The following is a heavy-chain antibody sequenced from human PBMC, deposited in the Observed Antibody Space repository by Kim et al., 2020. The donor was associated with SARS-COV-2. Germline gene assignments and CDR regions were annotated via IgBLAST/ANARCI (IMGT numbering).Heavy chain of an antibody. CDR2: ISWNSGRI. J-gene: IGHJ4*02. D-gene: IGHD4-4*01. CDR1: GFTFDAYA. V-gene: IGHV3-9*01. CDR3: AKDSAVNSVYFFDY. Sequence: GGSLRLSCAGSGFTFDAYAMHWVWQAPGKGLEWVSSISWNSGRIDYADSVKGRFTIFRDNTKNTLYLQMNSLRAGDTALYYCAKDSAVNSVYFFDYWGRG.